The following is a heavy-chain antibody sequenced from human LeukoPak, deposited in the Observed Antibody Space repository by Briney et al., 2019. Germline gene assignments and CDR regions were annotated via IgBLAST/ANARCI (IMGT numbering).Heavy chain of an antibody. J-gene: IGHJ4*02. D-gene: IGHD6-19*01. Sequence: ASVKVSCKASGYTFTSYALHWVRQAPGQRLEWMGWINAGNGNTKYSQNFQGRVTITRDTSTSTAYMELRYLRSDDTALYFCARSIVYSSDSDGGYYFDYWGQGTLVTDSP. CDR1: GYTFTSYA. CDR3: ARSIVYSSDSDGGYYFDY. CDR2: INAGNGNT. V-gene: IGHV1-3*01.